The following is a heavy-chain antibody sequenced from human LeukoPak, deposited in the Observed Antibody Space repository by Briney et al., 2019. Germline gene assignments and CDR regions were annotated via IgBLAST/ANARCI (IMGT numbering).Heavy chain of an antibody. Sequence: PGGSLRLSCAASGFTFSSYGMSWVRQAPGQGLEWVSFITPGGASTSYADSVKGRFTISRDNSENTLYLQMNSLRAEDTAVYYCAKVPTTYYYGSGSYGPFDIWGQGTMVTVSS. CDR2: ITPGGAST. D-gene: IGHD3-10*01. J-gene: IGHJ3*02. CDR1: GFTFSSYG. V-gene: IGHV3-23*01. CDR3: AKVPTTYYYGSGSYGPFDI.